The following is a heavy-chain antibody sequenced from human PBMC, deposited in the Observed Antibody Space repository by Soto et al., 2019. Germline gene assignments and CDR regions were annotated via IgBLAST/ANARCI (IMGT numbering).Heavy chain of an antibody. V-gene: IGHV4-61*01. CDR1: GGSISSDSHF. Sequence: QVQLQESGPGLVKPSETLSLTCTVSGGSISSDSHFWSWIRQPPGKSLEWIGYIYYSGSTNYNPSLNSRVTISIDTSKNQFSLTLSSVTAADSAIYYCVRGIWGRYHFDFWGQGTLVTASS. CDR2: IYYSGST. CDR3: VRGIWGRYHFDF. D-gene: IGHD3-16*02. J-gene: IGHJ4*02.